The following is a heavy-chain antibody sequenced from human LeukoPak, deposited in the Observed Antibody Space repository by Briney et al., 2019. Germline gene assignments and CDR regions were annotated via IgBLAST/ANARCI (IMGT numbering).Heavy chain of an antibody. CDR3: ARTNVEMAITFDY. J-gene: IGHJ4*02. CDR1: GGSISSYY. D-gene: IGHD5-24*01. Sequence: PSETLSLTCTVSGGSISSYYWSWIRQPPGKGLEWIGYIYYSGSTNYNPSLKSRVTISVDTSKNQFSLKLSSVTAADTAVYYCARTNVEMAITFDYWGQGTLVTVSS. V-gene: IGHV4-59*01. CDR2: IYYSGST.